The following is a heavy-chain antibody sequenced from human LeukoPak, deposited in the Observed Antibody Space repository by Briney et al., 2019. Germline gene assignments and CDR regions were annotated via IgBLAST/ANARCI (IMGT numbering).Heavy chain of an antibody. J-gene: IGHJ4*02. Sequence: GGSLRLSCVTSGFTFSHYYMTRIRQAPGKGLEWVSYISGTGNNKYYADSVKGRFTISRDNAQNSLYLQMSSLRAEDTAMYYCARDYSESEYFFDYWGQGSLVAVSS. V-gene: IGHV3-11*01. CDR3: ARDYSESEYFFDY. D-gene: IGHD1-26*01. CDR2: ISGTGNNK. CDR1: GFTFSHYY.